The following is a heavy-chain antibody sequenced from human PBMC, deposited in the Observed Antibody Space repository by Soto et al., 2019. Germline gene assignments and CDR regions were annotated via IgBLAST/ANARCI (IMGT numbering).Heavy chain of an antibody. J-gene: IGHJ4*02. Sequence: QVQLQQWGAGLLKPSETLSLTCAVYGGSFSGYYWSWIRQPPGKGLVWIGEINHSGSTNYNPSLKSRVTISVDTSKNQFSLKLSSVTAADTAVYYCARMPLTYYYDSSGEDKFDYWGQGTLVTVSS. CDR3: ARMPLTYYYDSSGEDKFDY. CDR1: GGSFSGYY. V-gene: IGHV4-34*01. D-gene: IGHD3-22*01. CDR2: INHSGST.